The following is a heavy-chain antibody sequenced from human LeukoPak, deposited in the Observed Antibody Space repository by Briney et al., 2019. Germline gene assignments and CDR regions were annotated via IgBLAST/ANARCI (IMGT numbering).Heavy chain of an antibody. CDR2: MKPNSGNT. CDR3: ARRTGYCSGGSCPNWFDP. Sequence: ASVKVSCKATGYTFTSYDINWGRQGTGQGLEWVGWMKPNSGNTGYAQKFQGRVTMTRNTSISTAYMELSSLRSEDTAVYYCARRTGYCSGGSCPNWFDPWGQGTLVTVSS. J-gene: IGHJ5*02. D-gene: IGHD2-15*01. V-gene: IGHV1-8*01. CDR1: GYTFTSYD.